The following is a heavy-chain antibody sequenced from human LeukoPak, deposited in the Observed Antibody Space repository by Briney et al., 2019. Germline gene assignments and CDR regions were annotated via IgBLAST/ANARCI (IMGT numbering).Heavy chain of an antibody. CDR3: ARRAEKGAFDI. CDR1: GFSFSFYG. D-gene: IGHD5-24*01. J-gene: IGHJ3*02. Sequence: PGGSLRLSCEASGFSFSFYGMSWVRQAPGKGLEWVSIISDSGGVTNYADSVRGRFTISRDNSKNTLFLQMNSLRAEDTAVYYCARRAEKGAFDIWGQGTMGTVSS. V-gene: IGHV3-23*01. CDR2: ISDSGGVT.